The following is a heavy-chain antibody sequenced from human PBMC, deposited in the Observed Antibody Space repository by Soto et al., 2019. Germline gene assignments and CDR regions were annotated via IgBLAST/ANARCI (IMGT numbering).Heavy chain of an antibody. D-gene: IGHD4-17*01. V-gene: IGHV3-23*01. J-gene: IGHJ6*02. CDR2: ISGRGGST. CDR1: GFTFNNYA. CDR3: AKDSTVTTSLYSYYYGLDV. Sequence: EVHLLESGGGLVQPGGSLRLSCAASGFTFNNYAMSWVRQAPDKGLEWVSAISGRGGSTYYADSVKGRFTISRDNPKNTLSLQMNSLRAEDTAVYYCAKDSTVTTSLYSYYYGLDVWGQGTTVTVSS.